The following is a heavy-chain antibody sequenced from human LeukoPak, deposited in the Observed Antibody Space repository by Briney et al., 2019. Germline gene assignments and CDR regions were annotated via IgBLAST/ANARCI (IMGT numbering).Heavy chain of an antibody. Sequence: ASVKVSCKASGYTFTGYYMHWVRQAPGQGLEWMGWINTNTGNPTYAQGFTGRFVFSLDTSVSTAYLQISSLKAEDTAVYYCARTRRLAAAGSGWFDPWGQGTLVTVSS. V-gene: IGHV7-4-1*02. D-gene: IGHD6-13*01. CDR2: INTNTGNP. CDR3: ARTRRLAAAGSGWFDP. CDR1: GYTFTGYY. J-gene: IGHJ5*02.